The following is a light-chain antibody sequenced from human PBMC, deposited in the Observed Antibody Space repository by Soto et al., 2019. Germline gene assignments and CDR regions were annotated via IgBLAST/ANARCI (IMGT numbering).Light chain of an antibody. V-gene: IGKV3-20*01. CDR3: QEFGTSLLT. CDR2: GVS. J-gene: IGKJ3*01. Sequence: EMVLTQSPGTLSLSPGERATLSSRASQSVSSSYLAWYQQKPGQAPRLLIYGVSSRATGIPDRFSGSGSASDFTLTISRLEPEDFAVYYCQEFGTSLLTFGPGTKVDIK. CDR1: QSVSSSY.